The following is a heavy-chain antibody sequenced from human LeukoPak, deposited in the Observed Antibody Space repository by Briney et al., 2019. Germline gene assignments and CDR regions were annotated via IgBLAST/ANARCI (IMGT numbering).Heavy chain of an antibody. CDR2: ISYDGSNK. D-gene: IGHD3-22*01. CDR3: ATGRIVIIDDSADAFDI. V-gene: IGHV3-30-3*01. Sequence: PGRSLRLSCAASGFTFSSYAMHWVRQAPGKGLEWVAVISYDGSNKYYADSVKGRFTISRDNSKNTLYLQMNSLRAEDTAVYYCATGRIVIIDDSADAFDIWGQGTMVTVSS. J-gene: IGHJ3*02. CDR1: GFTFSSYA.